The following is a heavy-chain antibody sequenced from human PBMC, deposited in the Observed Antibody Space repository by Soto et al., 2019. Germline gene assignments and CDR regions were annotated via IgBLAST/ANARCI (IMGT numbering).Heavy chain of an antibody. J-gene: IGHJ6*02. D-gene: IGHD3-10*01. CDR2: IYYSGST. CDR1: GGSISSYY. V-gene: IGHV4-59*01. Sequence: PSETLSLTCTVSGGSISSYYWSWIRQPPGKGLEWIGYIYYSGSTNYNPSLKSRVTISVDTSKNQFSLKLSSVTAADTAVYYCARAGAGAGSPLYYYYGMDVWGQGTTVTVSS. CDR3: ARAGAGAGSPLYYYYGMDV.